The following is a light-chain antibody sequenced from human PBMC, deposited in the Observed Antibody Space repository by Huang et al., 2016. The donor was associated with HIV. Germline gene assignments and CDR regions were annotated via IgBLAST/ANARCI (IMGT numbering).Light chain of an antibody. CDR3: QQYNNWPSIT. V-gene: IGKV3-15*01. Sequence: EIVMTQSPATLSVSPGERATLSGRASQSVTSLAWYQQKPGQTPRLLIYGASTRATGIPARFSGSGSGTDFTLTISSLQSEDFAVYYCQQYNNWPSITFGQGTRLEIK. CDR1: QSVTS. CDR2: GAS. J-gene: IGKJ5*01.